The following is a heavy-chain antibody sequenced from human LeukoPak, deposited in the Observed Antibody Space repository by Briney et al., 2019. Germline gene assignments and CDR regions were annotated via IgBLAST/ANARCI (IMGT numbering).Heavy chain of an antibody. CDR2: IYYSGST. J-gene: IGHJ3*02. Sequence: ASETLSLTCAVYGGSFSGYYWSWIRQPPGKGLEWIGYIYYSGSTNYNPSLKSRVTISVDTSKNQFSLKLSSVTAADTAVYYCARVHRSASLGAFDIWGQGTMVTVSS. V-gene: IGHV4-59*01. D-gene: IGHD2-15*01. CDR3: ARVHRSASLGAFDI. CDR1: GGSFSGYY.